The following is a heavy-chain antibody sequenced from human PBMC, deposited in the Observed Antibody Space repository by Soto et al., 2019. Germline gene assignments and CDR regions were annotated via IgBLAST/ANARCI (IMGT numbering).Heavy chain of an antibody. V-gene: IGHV3-23*01. CDR3: AKGVGTPFGSLDV. D-gene: IGHD2-21*02. J-gene: IGHJ3*01. Sequence: VQLLESGGGLVQPGGSLRVSCAASGFTFSSYAMSWVRQAPGKGLEWVSGISGSGDRTHYADSVKGRFTISRDNSENALCLELKSLGAEDTAVYYCAKGVGTPFGSLDVGGQGTMVTVSS. CDR1: GFTFSSYA. CDR2: ISGSGDRT.